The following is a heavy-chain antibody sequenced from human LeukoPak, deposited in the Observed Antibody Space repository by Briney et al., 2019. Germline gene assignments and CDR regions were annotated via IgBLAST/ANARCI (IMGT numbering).Heavy chain of an antibody. Sequence: GGSLRLSCAASGFTFSSYEMNWVRQAPGKGLEWVSYISSSGSTIYYADSVKGRFTISRDNAKNSLYLQMNSLRAGDTAVYYCARAWGEWPVVFDYWGQGTLVTVSS. V-gene: IGHV3-48*03. CDR3: ARAWGEWPVVFDY. CDR2: ISSSGSTI. J-gene: IGHJ4*02. CDR1: GFTFSSYE. D-gene: IGHD6-19*01.